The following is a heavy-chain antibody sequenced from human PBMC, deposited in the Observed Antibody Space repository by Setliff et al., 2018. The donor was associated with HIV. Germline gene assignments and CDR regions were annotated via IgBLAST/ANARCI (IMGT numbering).Heavy chain of an antibody. CDR3: ARAPSWQRQVDF. V-gene: IGHV3-30*03. D-gene: IGHD6-25*01. CDR1: RTTFSGYG. J-gene: IGHJ4*02. Sequence: PGGSLRLSCRGFRTTFSGYGLNWVRQAPGKGLEWVAVISFDGSSKYYADSVKGRFTISRDNSKNTLYLQMNSLRTDDTAAYYCARAPSWQRQVDFWGQGTLVTVSS. CDR2: ISFDGSSK.